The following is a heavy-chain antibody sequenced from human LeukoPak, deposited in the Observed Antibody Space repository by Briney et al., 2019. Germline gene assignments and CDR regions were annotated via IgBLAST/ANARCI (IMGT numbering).Heavy chain of an antibody. CDR2: FYSSTRT. CDR3: ARCMSELDYGDYAYYYHMDV. CDR1: GDSLTSGSRY. V-gene: IGHV4-61*09. D-gene: IGHD4-17*01. J-gene: IGHJ6*04. Sequence: SETLSLTCTVSGDSLTSGSRYWSWIRQPAGKGLEWIGHFYSSTRTTYNPSLESRVTISSDTAKNQFSLKLDSVTAADTAVYFCARCMSELDYGDYAYYYHMDVWGKGTTVTVSS.